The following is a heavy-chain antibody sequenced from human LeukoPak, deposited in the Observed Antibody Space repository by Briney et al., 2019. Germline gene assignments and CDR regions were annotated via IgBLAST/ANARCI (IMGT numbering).Heavy chain of an antibody. J-gene: IGHJ3*02. CDR1: GFTFRRYA. CDR2: ISGGGST. CDR3: AKDQEKWLLGVFDI. D-gene: IGHD6-19*01. V-gene: IGHV3-23*01. Sequence: GGSLRLSCAASGFTFRRYAMSWVRQAPGKGLEWVSGISGGGSTEYADSVKGRFTISRDNTKNTLILQMNSLRAEDTAVYYCAKDQEKWLLGVFDIWGRGTMVTASS.